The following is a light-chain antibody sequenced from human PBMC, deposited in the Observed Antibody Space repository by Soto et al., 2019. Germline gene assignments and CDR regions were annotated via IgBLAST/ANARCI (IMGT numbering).Light chain of an antibody. V-gene: IGKV3-11*01. CDR2: DAS. Sequence: EIVLTQSPATLSLSPGERATLSCRASQSVSSYLAWYQQKPGQAPRLLIYDASNRATGIPARFSGSGSGTDFPLTTVILEPEDFAVYYCQHRINCPLTFGGGTKVE. CDR1: QSVSSY. J-gene: IGKJ4*01. CDR3: QHRINCPLT.